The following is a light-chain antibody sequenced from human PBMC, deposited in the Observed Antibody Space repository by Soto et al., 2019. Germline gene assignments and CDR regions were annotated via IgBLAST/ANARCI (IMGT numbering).Light chain of an antibody. CDR1: QPVNSGY. J-gene: IGKJ1*01. Sequence: IVLTQSPGTLSLSPGEGATLSCRASQPVNSGYLAWYQQKPGQAPRLLMYGVSTRDTGIPDRFSGSGAGTDFTLTISRLEPGDFAVYYCQVYGSSPKTFGQGTKVYIK. CDR3: QVYGSSPKT. CDR2: GVS. V-gene: IGKV3-20*01.